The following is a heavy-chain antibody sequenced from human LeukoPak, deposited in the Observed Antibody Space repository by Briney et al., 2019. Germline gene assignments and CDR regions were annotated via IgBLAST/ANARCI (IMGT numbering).Heavy chain of an antibody. CDR1: GFTFSTSA. J-gene: IGHJ4*02. D-gene: IGHD3-10*01. Sequence: PGGSLRLSCAASGFTFSTSAMNWVRQAPGKGLEWVSYISGSGSTIYYADSVKGRFTISRDNAKNSLYLQMNSLRAEDTAVYYCARDIYYGSGNFDYWGQGTLVTVSS. V-gene: IGHV3-48*03. CDR2: ISGSGSTI. CDR3: ARDIYYGSGNFDY.